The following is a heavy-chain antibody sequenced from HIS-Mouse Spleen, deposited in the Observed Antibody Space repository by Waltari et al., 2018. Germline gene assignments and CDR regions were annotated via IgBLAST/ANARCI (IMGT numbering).Heavy chain of an antibody. CDR2: IYYSGST. V-gene: IGHV4-39*07. CDR3: AREIPYSSSWYDWYFDL. J-gene: IGHJ2*01. Sequence: QLQLQESGPGLVKPSETLSLTCPVSGGPIGSSSYSWGWIRQPPGKGLEWIGSIYYSGSTYYNPSLKSRVTISVDTSKNQFSLKLSSVTAADTAVYYCAREIPYSSSWYDWYFDLWGRGTLVTVSS. CDR1: GGPIGSSSYS. D-gene: IGHD6-13*01.